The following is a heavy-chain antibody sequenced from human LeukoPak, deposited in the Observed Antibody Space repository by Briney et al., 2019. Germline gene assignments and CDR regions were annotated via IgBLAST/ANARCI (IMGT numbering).Heavy chain of an antibody. CDR1: GYTFTSYD. Sequence: GASVKVSCKASGYTFTSYDINWVRQATGQGLEWMGWMNPNSGNTGYAQKFQGRVTMTRNTSISTAYMELSSLRSEDTAVYYCARGPGYDILTGYSFDYWGQGTLVTVSS. CDR3: ARGPGYDILTGYSFDY. V-gene: IGHV1-8*01. CDR2: MNPNSGNT. D-gene: IGHD3-9*01. J-gene: IGHJ4*02.